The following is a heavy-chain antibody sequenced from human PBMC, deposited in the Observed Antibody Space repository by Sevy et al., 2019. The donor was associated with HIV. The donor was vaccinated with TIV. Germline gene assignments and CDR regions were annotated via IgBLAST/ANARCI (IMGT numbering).Heavy chain of an antibody. CDR3: VKGKGGFCSGGSCYHYYYYYYMDV. CDR1: GFTFSSYA. V-gene: IGHV3-64D*06. J-gene: IGHJ6*03. Sequence: GGSLRLSCSASGFTFSSYAMHWVRQAPGKGLEYVSAISSNGGSTYYADSVKGRFTISRDNSKNTLYLQMSSLRAEDTAVYYCVKGKGGFCSGGSCYHYYYYYYMDVWGKGTTVTVSS. CDR2: ISSNGGST. D-gene: IGHD2-15*01.